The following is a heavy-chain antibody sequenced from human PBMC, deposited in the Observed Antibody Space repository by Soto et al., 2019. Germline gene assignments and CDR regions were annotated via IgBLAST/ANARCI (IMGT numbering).Heavy chain of an antibody. CDR1: GGSFSGYY. CDR2: INHSGST. D-gene: IGHD3-10*01. V-gene: IGHV4-34*01. J-gene: IGHJ4*02. CDR3: ARRTDWGWFGEYPDGH. Sequence: PSETLSLTCAVYGGSFSGYYWSWIRQPPGKGLEWIGEINHSGSTNYNPSLKSRVTISVDTSKNKFSLNLSSVTAADTAVYYCARRTDWGWFGEYPDGHWGQGTLVTV.